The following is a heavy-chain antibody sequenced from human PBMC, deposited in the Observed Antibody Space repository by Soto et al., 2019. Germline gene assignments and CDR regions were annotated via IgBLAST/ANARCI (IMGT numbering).Heavy chain of an antibody. CDR1: GASISGFY. V-gene: IGHV4-4*07. Sequence: SETLSLTCTVSGASISGFYWSWIRKSAGKGLEWIGRIYATGTTDYNPSPKSRVMMSVDTSKKQFSLKLRSVTAADTAVYYCVRDGTKTLRDWFDPCGQGISVTVSS. J-gene: IGHJ5*02. CDR3: VRDGTKTLRDWFDP. CDR2: IYATGTT. D-gene: IGHD1-1*01.